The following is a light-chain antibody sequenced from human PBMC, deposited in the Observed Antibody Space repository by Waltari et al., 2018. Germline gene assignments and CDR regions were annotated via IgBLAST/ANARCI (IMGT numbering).Light chain of an antibody. CDR1: QSVSSY. V-gene: IGKV3-11*01. CDR3: QQRYNWPLT. CDR2: DAS. J-gene: IGKJ4*01. Sequence: EHVLTHSPATLPLSPGERATLSCRASQSVSSYLAWYQQKPGQAPRLLIYDASNRATGIPARFSGSGSGTDFTITISSLEPEDFAVYYCQQRYNWPLTFGGGTKVEIK.